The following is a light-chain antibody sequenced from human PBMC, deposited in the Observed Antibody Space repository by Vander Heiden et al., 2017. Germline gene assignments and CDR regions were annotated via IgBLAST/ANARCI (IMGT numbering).Light chain of an antibody. CDR2: DVT. CDR1: SNDIGGSKY. J-gene: IGLJ2*01. Sequence: QSALTQPASASGSPGQSITISCTGTSNDIGGSKYVSWYRQHPGKVPELIIYDVTNRPSGVADRFSGSKAGNTASLTISALQPEDEADYYCNSYTSTSTLVFGGGTKLTVL. V-gene: IGLV2-14*03. CDR3: NSYTSTSTLV.